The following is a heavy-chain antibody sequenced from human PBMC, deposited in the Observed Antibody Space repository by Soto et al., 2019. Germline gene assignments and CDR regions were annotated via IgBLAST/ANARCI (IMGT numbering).Heavy chain of an antibody. V-gene: IGHV3-30-3*01. CDR2: ISYDGSNK. J-gene: IGHJ4*02. Sequence: QVQLVESGGGVVQPGRSLRLSCAASGFTFSSYAMHWVRQAPGKGLEWVAVISYDGSNKYYADSVKGRFTISRDNSKNTLYLQMNSLRAEDTAVYYCARDEGRYYDILTGYFDYWGQGTLVTVSS. D-gene: IGHD3-9*01. CDR3: ARDEGRYYDILTGYFDY. CDR1: GFTFSSYA.